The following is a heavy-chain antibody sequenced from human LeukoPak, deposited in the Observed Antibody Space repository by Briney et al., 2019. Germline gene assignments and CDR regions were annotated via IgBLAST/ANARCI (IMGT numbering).Heavy chain of an antibody. CDR1: GFTFSDYY. D-gene: IGHD4-17*01. CDR3: ARDLVGEHDYGDYVGMDV. V-gene: IGHV3-11*01. CDR2: ISSSGSTI. Sequence: GGSLRLSCAASGFTFSDYYMSWIRQAPGKGLEWVSYISSSGSTIYYADSVKGRFTISRDNAKNSLYLQMNSLRAEDTAVYYCARDLVGEHDYGDYVGMDVWGQGTTVTVSS. J-gene: IGHJ6*02.